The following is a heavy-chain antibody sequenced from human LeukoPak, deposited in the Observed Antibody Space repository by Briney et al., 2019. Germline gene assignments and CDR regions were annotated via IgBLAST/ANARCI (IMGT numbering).Heavy chain of an antibody. CDR2: IKQDGSEK. Sequence: PGGSLRLSCAASGFTLSSHWMSWVRQAPGKGLEWVANIKQDGSEKYYVDSVKGRFTISRDNAKNSLYLQMNSLRAEDTAVYYCARDPSSLRDSFDYWGQGTLVTVSS. V-gene: IGHV3-7*01. J-gene: IGHJ4*02. CDR3: ARDPSSLRDSFDY. CDR1: GFTLSSHW.